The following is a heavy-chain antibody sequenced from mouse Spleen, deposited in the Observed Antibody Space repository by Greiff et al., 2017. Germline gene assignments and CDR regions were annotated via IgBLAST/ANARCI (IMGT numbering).Heavy chain of an antibody. V-gene: IGHV3-8*02. Sequence: EVQLQESGPSLVKPSQTLSLTCSVTGDSITSGYWNWIRKFPGNKLEYMGYISYSGSTYYNPSLKSRISITRDTSKNQYYLQLNSVTTEDTATYYCARYQEDYYGSSYADWYFDVWGAGTTVTVSS. D-gene: IGHD1-1*01. J-gene: IGHJ1*01. CDR2: ISYSGST. CDR1: GDSITSGY. CDR3: ARYQEDYYGSSYADWYFDV.